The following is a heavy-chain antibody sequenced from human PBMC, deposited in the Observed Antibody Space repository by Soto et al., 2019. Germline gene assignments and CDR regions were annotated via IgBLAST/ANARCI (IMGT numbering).Heavy chain of an antibody. V-gene: IGHV3-21*01. Sequence: EVQLVESGGGLVKPGGSLRLSCEASGFNFNSYTINWVRQAPGKRLEWLSSISSSGYIFSTDSVRGRFTISRDNAKNSAYLQINSLRAEDTAVYFCARDCSGGSCYPGMDVWGQGTTVTVSS. CDR2: ISSSGYI. CDR1: GFNFNSYT. D-gene: IGHD2-15*01. CDR3: ARDCSGGSCYPGMDV. J-gene: IGHJ6*02.